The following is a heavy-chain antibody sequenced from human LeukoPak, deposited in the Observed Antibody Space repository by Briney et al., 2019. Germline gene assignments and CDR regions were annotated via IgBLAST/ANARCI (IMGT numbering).Heavy chain of an antibody. J-gene: IGHJ6*02. CDR3: ANDVDTAMVTGYYYYGMDV. D-gene: IGHD5-18*01. V-gene: IGHV1-69*13. CDR1: GGTFSSYA. Sequence: SVKVSCKASGGTFSSYAISWVRQAPGQGLEWMGGIIPIFGTANYAQKFQGRVTITADESTSTAYMELSSLRSEDTAVYYCANDVDTAMVTGYYYYGMDVWGQGTTVTVSS. CDR2: IIPIFGTA.